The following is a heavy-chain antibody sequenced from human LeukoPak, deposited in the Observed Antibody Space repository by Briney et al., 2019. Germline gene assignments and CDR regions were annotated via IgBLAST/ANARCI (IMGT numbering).Heavy chain of an antibody. CDR2: ISAYNGNT. V-gene: IGHV1-18*01. J-gene: IGHJ4*02. Sequence: GASVKVSCKASGYTFTSYGISWVRQAPGQGLEWMGWISAYNGNTNYAQKLQGRVTMTTDTSTRTAYMELRSLRSDDTAVYYCARDRAGWELTGNFDYWGQGTLVTVSS. CDR3: ARDRAGWELTGNFDY. CDR1: GYTFTSYG. D-gene: IGHD1-26*01.